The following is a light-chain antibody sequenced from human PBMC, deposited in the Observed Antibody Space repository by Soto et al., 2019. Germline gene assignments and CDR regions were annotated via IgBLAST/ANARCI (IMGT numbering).Light chain of an antibody. V-gene: IGKV3-15*01. J-gene: IGKJ1*01. CDR1: ESVSSN. CDR3: QQYNNWPPRRT. CDR2: GAS. Sequence: EIVRTQSPAALSVSRGERATLSCRASESVSSNLAWYQQKPGQAPRLLIYGASTRATGIPARFSGSGSGTEFTLTISSLQSEDFAVYYCQQYNNWPPRRTFGQGTKWIS.